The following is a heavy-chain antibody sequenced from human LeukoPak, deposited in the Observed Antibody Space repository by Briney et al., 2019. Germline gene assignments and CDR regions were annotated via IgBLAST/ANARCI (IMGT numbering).Heavy chain of an antibody. D-gene: IGHD3-10*01. CDR2: TTSSSSYI. V-gene: IGHV3-21*06. J-gene: IGHJ4*02. CDR1: GFTFSSYN. CDR3: AKDDAWLRFGE. Sequence: GGSLGLSCAASGFTFSSYNMNWVHQAPGKGLEWVSSTTSSSSYIYYADSVKGRFTISRDNAKNSLYLQMNSLTAEDTVVYYCAKDDAWLRFGEWSQGTLVTVSS.